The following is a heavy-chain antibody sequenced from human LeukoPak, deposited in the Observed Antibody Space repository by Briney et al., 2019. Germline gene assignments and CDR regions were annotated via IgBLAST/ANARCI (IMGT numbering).Heavy chain of an antibody. Sequence: PGVSLRLSGAASGFTFSDYYMSWIRQAPGNGLEGVSYISNSGSTIYYADSVKGRFTISRDNAKNSLYLQMNSLRAEDTAVHYCARDGDDYGDYGNENWGHGTLVTVSS. CDR1: GFTFSDYY. J-gene: IGHJ4*01. D-gene: IGHD4-17*01. CDR2: ISNSGSTI. V-gene: IGHV3-11*04. CDR3: ARDGDDYGDYGNEN.